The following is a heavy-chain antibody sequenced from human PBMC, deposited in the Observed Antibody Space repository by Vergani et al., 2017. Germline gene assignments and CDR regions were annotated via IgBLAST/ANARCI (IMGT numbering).Heavy chain of an antibody. CDR1: GYTFAGYN. CDR3: ARGWSGYSTSWFFEY. CDR2: INPNSGGT. D-gene: IGHD6-13*01. J-gene: IGHJ4*02. V-gene: IGHV1-2*02. Sequence: QVQLVQSGAEVKKPGASVKVSCKASGYTFAGYNIHWVRQAPGQGLELMGWINPNSGGTNYAQKFQGRGTMTRDTSINTAYMELSRLRSDDTAVYYCARGWSGYSTSWFFEYWGQGTLVTVSS.